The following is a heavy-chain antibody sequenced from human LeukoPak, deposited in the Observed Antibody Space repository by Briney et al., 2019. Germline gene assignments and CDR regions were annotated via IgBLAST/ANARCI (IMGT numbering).Heavy chain of an antibody. V-gene: IGHV3-53*01. D-gene: IGHD3-10*01. CDR1: GFTVSSNY. CDR2: IYSGGST. CDR3: ARAAFGELLYEWWFDP. Sequence: GGSLRLSCAASGFTVSSNYMSWVRQAPGKGLEWVSVIYSGGSTYYADSVKGRFTISRDNSKNTLYLQMNSLSAEDTAVYYCARAAFGELLYEWWFDPWGQGTLVTVSS. J-gene: IGHJ5*02.